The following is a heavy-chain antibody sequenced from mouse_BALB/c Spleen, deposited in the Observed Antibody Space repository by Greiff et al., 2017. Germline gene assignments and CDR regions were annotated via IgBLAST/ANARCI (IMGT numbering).Heavy chain of an antibody. J-gene: IGHJ3*01. V-gene: IGHV5-17*02. CDR3: AGGNSWFAY. CDR2: ISSGSSTI. CDR1: GFTFSSFG. D-gene: IGHD2-1*01. Sequence: EVQLVESGGGLVQPGGSRKLSCAASGFTFSSFGMHWVRQAPEKGLEWVAYISSGSSTIYYADTVKGRFTISRDNPKNTLFLQMTSLRSEDTAMYYCAGGNSWFAYWGQGTLVTVSA.